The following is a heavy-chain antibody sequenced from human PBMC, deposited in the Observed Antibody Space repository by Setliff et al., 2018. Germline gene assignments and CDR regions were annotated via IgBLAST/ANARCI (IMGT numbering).Heavy chain of an antibody. CDR2: ISPDNGVT. CDR1: GYLLSSYG. D-gene: IGHD2-21*02. Sequence: ASVKVSCKASGYLLSSYGVSWVRQAPGQGLEWMGWISPDNGVTNYAQTFQNRVTMTTDTSTSAAYMELRSLRSDDSAVYYCAISSLSICGGGDCPNAFDIWGQGTRVTVS. V-gene: IGHV1-18*01. J-gene: IGHJ3*02. CDR3: AISSLSICGGGDCPNAFDI.